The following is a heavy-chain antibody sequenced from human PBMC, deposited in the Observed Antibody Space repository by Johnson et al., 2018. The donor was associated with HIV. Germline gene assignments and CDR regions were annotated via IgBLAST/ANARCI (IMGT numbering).Heavy chain of an antibody. Sequence: MQLVESGGGLIQPGGSLRLSCSASGFTVSSNYMSWVRQAPGKGLEWVSVIYSGGSTYYADSVKGRFTISRDNAKNSVYLQMNSLRAEDTAMYYCARDGESQQLPLGDAFDVWAKGQWSPSLQ. CDR3: ARDGESQQLPLGDAFDV. CDR2: IYSGGST. J-gene: IGHJ3*01. V-gene: IGHV3-53*01. D-gene: IGHD6-13*01. CDR1: GFTVSSNY.